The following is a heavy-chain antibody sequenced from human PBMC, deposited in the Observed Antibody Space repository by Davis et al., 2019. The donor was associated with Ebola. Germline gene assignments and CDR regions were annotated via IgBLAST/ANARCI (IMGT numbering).Heavy chain of an antibody. Sequence: PGGSLRLSCKGSGYSFTSSWIGWVRQMPGKGLEWMGIIYPGDSDTRYSPSFQGQVTISADKSISTAYLQWSSLKASDTAMYYCARSSSGSGAYYYYGMDVWGQGTTVTVSS. CDR3: ARSSSGSGAYYYYGMDV. D-gene: IGHD6-19*01. CDR1: GYSFTSSW. V-gene: IGHV5-51*01. J-gene: IGHJ6*02. CDR2: IYPGDSDT.